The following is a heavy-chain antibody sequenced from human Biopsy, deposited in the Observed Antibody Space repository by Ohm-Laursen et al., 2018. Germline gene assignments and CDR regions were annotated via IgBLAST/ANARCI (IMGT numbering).Heavy chain of an antibody. CDR1: GDAFLGYY. J-gene: IGHJ4*02. CDR2: IYPNSGDT. Sequence: GASVKVSCEASGDAFLGYYLHWVRQAPGQGLEWMGSIYPNSGDTDFAQKFQGRVSMTRDTSVSTAYLELSSLRSDDTAIYYCARDLLEWSLPSWGQGTLVTVSS. D-gene: IGHD3-3*01. V-gene: IGHV1-2*02. CDR3: ARDLLEWSLPS.